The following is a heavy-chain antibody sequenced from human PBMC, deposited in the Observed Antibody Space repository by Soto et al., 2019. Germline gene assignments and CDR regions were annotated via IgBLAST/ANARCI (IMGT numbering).Heavy chain of an antibody. D-gene: IGHD6-19*01. Sequence: GSLRLSCAASGFTFSSYGMHWVRQAPGKGLEWVAVISYDGSNKYYADSVKGRFTISRDNSKNTLYLQMNSLRAEDTAVYYCAKGGRFAVAGYFDYWGQGTLVTVSS. CDR1: GFTFSSYG. CDR2: ISYDGSNK. CDR3: AKGGRFAVAGYFDY. V-gene: IGHV3-30*18. J-gene: IGHJ4*02.